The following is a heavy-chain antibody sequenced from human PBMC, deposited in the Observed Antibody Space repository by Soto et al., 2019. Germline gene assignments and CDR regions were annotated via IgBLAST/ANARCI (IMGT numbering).Heavy chain of an antibody. CDR1: GFIFSNNG. CDR3: ARDLRQGASGATVYGMDV. CDR2: VSHDGRKT. D-gene: IGHD7-27*01. V-gene: IGHV3-30*03. J-gene: IGHJ6*02. Sequence: QVQLVESGGGEVQPGTSLRLSCIASGFIFSNNGMHWVRQAPGKRLEWVALVSHDGRKTFYADSVKGRLTIYRDNSKNTVYLHMNNLRPEDTAVYRCARDLRQGASGATVYGMDVRGQGTTVTVSS.